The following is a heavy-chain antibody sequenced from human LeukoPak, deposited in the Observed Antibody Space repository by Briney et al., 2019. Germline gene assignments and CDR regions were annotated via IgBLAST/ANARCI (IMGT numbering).Heavy chain of an antibody. J-gene: IGHJ6*03. CDR3: ARVSWFPGTSYYYMDG. D-gene: IGHD1-1*01. CDR2: IHDSGTT. Sequence: SETLSLTCTVSGGSICSYYWSCIGEPPGKGGEGWGYIHDSGTTNYNPSLKSRVTISVDTSKNQFSLKLSSVTAADTAVYYCARVSWFPGTSYYYMDGWGKGTTVTVSS. V-gene: IGHV4-59*01. CDR1: GGSICSYY.